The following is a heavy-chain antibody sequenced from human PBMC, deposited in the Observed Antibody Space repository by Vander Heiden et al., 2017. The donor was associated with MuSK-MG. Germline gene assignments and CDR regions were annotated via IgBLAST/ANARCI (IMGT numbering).Heavy chain of an antibody. Sequence: AASGFTFSSYGMHWVRQAPGKGLEWVAVIWYDGSNKYYADSVKGRFTISRDNSKNTLYLQMNSLRAEDTAVYYCARAMITFGGVIVIPGVSDAFDIWGQGTMVTVSS. D-gene: IGHD3-16*02. J-gene: IGHJ3*02. V-gene: IGHV3-33*01. CDR3: ARAMITFGGVIVIPGVSDAFDI. CDR1: GFTFSSYG. CDR2: IWYDGSNK.